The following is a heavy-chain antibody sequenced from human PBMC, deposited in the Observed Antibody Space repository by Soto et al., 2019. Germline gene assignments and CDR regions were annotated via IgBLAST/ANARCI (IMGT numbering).Heavy chain of an antibody. CDR2: ISGSGGST. CDR1: GFTFSSYA. J-gene: IGHJ4*02. Sequence: GGSLRLSCAASGFTFSSYAMSWVRQAPGKGLEWVSAISGSGGSTYYADSVKGRFTISRDNSKNTLCLQMNSLRAEDTAVYYCAKDFLNSYANPGAPYYFDYWGQGTLVTVSS. D-gene: IGHD5-18*01. V-gene: IGHV3-23*01. CDR3: AKDFLNSYANPGAPYYFDY.